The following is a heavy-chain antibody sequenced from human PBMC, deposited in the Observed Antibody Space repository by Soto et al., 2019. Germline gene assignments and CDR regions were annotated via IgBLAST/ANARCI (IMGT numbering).Heavy chain of an antibody. CDR3: ARDLGLGDFWSGYYRYYYYGMDV. Sequence: GSLRLSGAASGFTFSSYGMHWVRQAPGKGLEWVAVIWYDGSNKYYADSVKGRFTISRDNSKNTLYLQMNSLRAEDTAVYYCARDLGLGDFWSGYYRYYYYGMDVWGQGTTVTVSS. CDR2: IWYDGSNK. V-gene: IGHV3-33*01. D-gene: IGHD3-3*01. CDR1: GFTFSSYG. J-gene: IGHJ6*02.